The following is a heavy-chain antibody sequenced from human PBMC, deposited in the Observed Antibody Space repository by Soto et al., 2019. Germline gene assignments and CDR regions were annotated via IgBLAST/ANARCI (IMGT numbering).Heavy chain of an antibody. CDR1: GYTFTGYY. Sequence: GASVKVSCKASGYTFTGYYMHWVRQAPGQGLEWMGWINPNSGGTNYAQKFQGWVTMTRDTSISTAYMELSRLRSDDTAVYYCARGYDFWSGYYTGLPYYYYMDVRGKGTTVTVSS. J-gene: IGHJ6*03. D-gene: IGHD3-3*01. CDR3: ARGYDFWSGYYTGLPYYYYMDV. V-gene: IGHV1-2*04. CDR2: INPNSGGT.